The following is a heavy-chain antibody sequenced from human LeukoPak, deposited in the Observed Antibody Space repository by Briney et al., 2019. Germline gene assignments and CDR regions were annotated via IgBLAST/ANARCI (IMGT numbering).Heavy chain of an antibody. V-gene: IGHV3-7*05. CDR3: TRDTYSSSWSYGMEV. J-gene: IGHJ6*02. CDR2: IKQDGSET. CDR1: GFTFSNYW. Sequence: GGSLRLSCTATGFTFSNYWMSWVRQTPEKRLEWVANIKQDGSETVYVDSVEGRFTISRDNAQSSLYLQMNSLRAEDTAVYYCTRDTYSSSWSYGMEVWGQGTAVTVSS. D-gene: IGHD6-13*01.